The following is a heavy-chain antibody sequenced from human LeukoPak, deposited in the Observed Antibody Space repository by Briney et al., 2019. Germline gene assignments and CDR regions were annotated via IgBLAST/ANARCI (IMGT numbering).Heavy chain of an antibody. CDR3: AGKTDYYYGMDV. Sequence: TSETLSLTCAVYGGSFSGYYWSWIRQPPGKGLEWIGEINHSGSTNYNPSLKSRVTISVDTSKNQFSLKLSSVTAADTAVYYCAGKTDYYYGMDVWGQGTTVTVSS. CDR2: INHSGST. J-gene: IGHJ6*02. CDR1: GGSFSGYY. V-gene: IGHV4-34*01.